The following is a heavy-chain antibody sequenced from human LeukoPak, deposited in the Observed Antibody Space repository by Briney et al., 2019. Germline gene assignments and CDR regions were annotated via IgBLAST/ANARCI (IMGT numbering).Heavy chain of an antibody. CDR3: AKDDLIAVAGTSDY. D-gene: IGHD6-19*01. CDR2: ISGSGGST. Sequence: GGSLRLSCAASGFTFSSYAMSWVRQAPGKRLEWVSAISGSGGSTYYADSVRGRFTISRDNSKNTLYLQMNSLRAEDTAVYYCAKDDLIAVAGTSDYWGQGTLVTVSS. J-gene: IGHJ4*02. CDR1: GFTFSSYA. V-gene: IGHV3-23*01.